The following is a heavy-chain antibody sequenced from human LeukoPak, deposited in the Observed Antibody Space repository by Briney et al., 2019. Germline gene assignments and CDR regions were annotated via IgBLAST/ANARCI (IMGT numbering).Heavy chain of an antibody. CDR3: AEASRKGSSWYFDY. CDR1: GFTFGSYA. CDR2: ISGSGGST. D-gene: IGHD6-13*01. Sequence: GGSLRLSCAASGFTFGSYAMSWVRQAPGKGLEWVSAISGSGGSTYYADSVKGRFTISRDNSKNTLYLQMNSLRAEDTAVYYCAEASRKGSSWYFDYWGQGSLVTVSS. V-gene: IGHV3-23*01. J-gene: IGHJ4*02.